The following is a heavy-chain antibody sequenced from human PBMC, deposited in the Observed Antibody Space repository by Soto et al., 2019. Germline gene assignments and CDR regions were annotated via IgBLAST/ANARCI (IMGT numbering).Heavy chain of an antibody. CDR2: IKPIFRKP. CDR3: TIYIDLQQLAGHYSYILDV. D-gene: IGHD3-3*02. Sequence: QVQLEQTGAEVKKPGCSEKVSCKASGGTFSTSAISWVRQAPGHGLEWMGVIKPIFRKPDYAQKSQGRVTVTAHESTSTAYMESSLLTSADSAVYYCTIYIDLQQLAGHYSYILDVWCQGTTVIFSS. CDR1: GGTFSTSA. J-gene: IGHJ6*02. V-gene: IGHV1-69*12.